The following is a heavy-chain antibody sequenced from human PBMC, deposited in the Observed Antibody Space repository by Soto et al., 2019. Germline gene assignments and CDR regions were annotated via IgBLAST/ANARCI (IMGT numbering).Heavy chain of an antibody. V-gene: IGHV1-8*01. CDR1: GYTFTSYD. CDR3: ARRAETNGWNGFGADKYYFDF. CDR2: MNPNTGNS. D-gene: IGHD1-1*01. J-gene: IGHJ4*02. Sequence: QVQLVQSGAEVRKPGASVKVSCEASGYTFTSYDIYWVRQATGQGLEWMGWMNPNTGNSGYAQKFQGRVTVTSDTSINTVHMELSSLRSEDMAVYYCARRAETNGWNGFGADKYYFDFWGQGTLVTVSS.